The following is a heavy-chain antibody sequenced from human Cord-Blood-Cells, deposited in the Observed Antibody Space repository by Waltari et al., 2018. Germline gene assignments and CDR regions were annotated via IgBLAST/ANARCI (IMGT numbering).Heavy chain of an antibody. Sequence: QVQRVQSGAEVKKPGASVKVSCKASGYAFTGFYMHWVREAPGQGLEWMGWINPNSGGTNYAQKFQGWVTMTRDTSISTAYMELSRLRSDDTAVYYCARASLTGDDAFDIWGQGTMVTVSS. D-gene: IGHD7-27*01. V-gene: IGHV1-2*04. CDR1: GYAFTGFY. CDR2: INPNSGGT. J-gene: IGHJ3*02. CDR3: ARASLTGDDAFDI.